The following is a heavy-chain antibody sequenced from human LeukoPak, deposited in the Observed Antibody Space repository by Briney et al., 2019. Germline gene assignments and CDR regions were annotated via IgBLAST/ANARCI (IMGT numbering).Heavy chain of an antibody. Sequence: SETLSLTCTVSGGSISSYYWSWIRQPPGKGLEWIGEINHSGSTNYNPSLKSRVTISVDTSKNQFSLKLSSVTAADTAVYYCARWQSAYYFDYWGQGTLVTVSS. V-gene: IGHV4-34*01. D-gene: IGHD6-19*01. CDR1: GGSISSYY. CDR2: INHSGST. CDR3: ARWQSAYYFDY. J-gene: IGHJ4*02.